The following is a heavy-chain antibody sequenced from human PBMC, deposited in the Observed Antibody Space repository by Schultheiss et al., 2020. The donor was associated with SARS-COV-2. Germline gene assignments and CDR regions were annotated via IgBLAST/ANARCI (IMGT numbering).Heavy chain of an antibody. V-gene: IGHV4-4*02. CDR2: IYHSGST. CDR1: GGSISSSNW. D-gene: IGHD1-26*01. CDR3: ARAMAVGATQAFDY. J-gene: IGHJ4*02. Sequence: SETLSLTCAVSGGSISSSNWWSWIRQPPGKGLEWIGEIYHSGSTNYNPSLKSRVTISVDKSKNQFSLKLSSVTAADTAVYYCARAMAVGATQAFDYWGQGTLVTVSS.